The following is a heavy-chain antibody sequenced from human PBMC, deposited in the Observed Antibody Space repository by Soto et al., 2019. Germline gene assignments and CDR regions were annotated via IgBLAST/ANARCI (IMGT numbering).Heavy chain of an antibody. J-gene: IGHJ4*02. CDR3: ARRRRESTLYYFDY. Sequence: PSETLSLTCTVSGGSISSSSYYWGWIRQPPGKGLEWIGSIYYSGSTYYNPSLKSRVTISVDTSKNQFSLKLSSVTAADTAVYYCARRRRESTLYYFDYWGQGTLVTVSS. V-gene: IGHV4-39*01. CDR1: GGSISSSSYY. CDR2: IYYSGST.